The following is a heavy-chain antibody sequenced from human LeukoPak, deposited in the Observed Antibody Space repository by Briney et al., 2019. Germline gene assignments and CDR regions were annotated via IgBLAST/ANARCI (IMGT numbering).Heavy chain of an antibody. CDR2: ISSSGSTI. D-gene: IGHD2-15*01. CDR3: ARYCSGGSCYVLDAFDI. Sequence: PGGSLRLSCAASGFTFSSYEMNWVRQAPGKGLEWVSYISSSGSTIYYADSVKGRFTISRDNAKNSLYLQMNSLRAEDTAVYYCARYCSGGSCYVLDAFDIWGQGTMVTVSS. J-gene: IGHJ3*02. V-gene: IGHV3-48*03. CDR1: GFTFSSYE.